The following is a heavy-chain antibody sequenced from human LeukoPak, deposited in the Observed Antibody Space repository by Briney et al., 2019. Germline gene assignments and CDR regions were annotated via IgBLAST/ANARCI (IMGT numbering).Heavy chain of an antibody. CDR1: GFTFSRYS. CDR2: ISISSNYI. CDR3: ARELVIMLRGFFDC. J-gene: IGHJ4*02. V-gene: IGHV3-21*06. Sequence: PGGSLRLSCAASGFTFSRYSMNWVRQAPGKGLEWVSSISISSNYIYYADSVKGRFTISRDNAKNSLYLQMNSLRAEDTGVYYCARELVIMLRGFFDCWGQGTLVTVSS. D-gene: IGHD3-10*01.